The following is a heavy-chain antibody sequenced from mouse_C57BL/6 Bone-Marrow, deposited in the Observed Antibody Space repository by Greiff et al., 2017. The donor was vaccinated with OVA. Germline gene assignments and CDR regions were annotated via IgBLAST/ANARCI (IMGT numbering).Heavy chain of an antibody. J-gene: IGHJ3*01. D-gene: IGHD3-3*01. CDR1: GYTFTDYN. CDR2: INPNNGGT. Sequence: EVQLQESGPELVKPGASVKMSCKASGYTFTDYNMHWVKQSHGKSLEWIGYINPNNGGTSYNRKFKGKATLTVNKSSSTAYMELRSLTSEDSAVYYCARARILGQGFAYWGQGTLVTVSA. V-gene: IGHV1-22*01. CDR3: ARARILGQGFAY.